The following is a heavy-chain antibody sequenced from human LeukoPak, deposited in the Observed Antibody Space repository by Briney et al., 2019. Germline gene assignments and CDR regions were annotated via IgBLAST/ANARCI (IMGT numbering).Heavy chain of an antibody. CDR1: GGSISSSSYY. Sequence: PSETLSLTCTVSGGSISSSSYYWGWIRQPPGKGLEWIGSIYYSGSTYYNPSLKSRVTISVDTSKNQFSLKLSSVTAADTAVYYCARSQVAARFDYYYMDVWGKGTTVTVSS. CDR2: IYYSGST. D-gene: IGHD6-6*01. V-gene: IGHV4-39*07. J-gene: IGHJ6*03. CDR3: ARSQVAARFDYYYMDV.